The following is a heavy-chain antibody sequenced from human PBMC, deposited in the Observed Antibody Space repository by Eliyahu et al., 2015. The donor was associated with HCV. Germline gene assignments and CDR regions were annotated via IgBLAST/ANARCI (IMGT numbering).Heavy chain of an antibody. CDR1: GXNVSDYW. Sequence: EMQMVESGGGLGQPGGSLRLXCVVSGXNVSDYWMHWVRQAPGKGLVWVARIQSDGTSANYAESVKGRFTISRDNAKNTLYLQVNSLRVEDTAVYYCVRFRVLFDAFDLWGHGTMVTVSS. V-gene: IGHV3-74*01. J-gene: IGHJ3*01. CDR3: VRFRVLFDAFDL. CDR2: IQSDGTSA.